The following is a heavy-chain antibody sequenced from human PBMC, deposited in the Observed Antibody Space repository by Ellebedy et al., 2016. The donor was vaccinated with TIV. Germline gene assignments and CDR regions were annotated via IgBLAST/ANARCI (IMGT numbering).Heavy chain of an antibody. CDR2: IWHDGSNK. V-gene: IGHV3-33*01. CDR3: ARRRDFWDLLHYYYGMDV. D-gene: IGHD3-3*01. CDR1: GFTFSSYG. J-gene: IGHJ6*02. Sequence: GGSLRLSXAASGFTFSSYGMHWVRQAPGKGLEWVAVIWHDGSNKYYADSVKGRFTISRDNSKNTLYLQMNSLRAEDTAVYYCARRRDFWDLLHYYYGMDVWGQGTSVTVSS.